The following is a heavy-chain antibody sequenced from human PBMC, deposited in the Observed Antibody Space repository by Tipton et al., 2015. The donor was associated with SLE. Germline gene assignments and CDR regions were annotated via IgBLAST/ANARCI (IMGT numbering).Heavy chain of an antibody. J-gene: IGHJ4*02. CDR2: VSYSGTT. V-gene: IGHV4-59*11. CDR3: ARNKATPDY. CDR1: GGSISSHS. D-gene: IGHD4-23*01. Sequence: TLSLTCTVSGGSISSHSWSWIRQPPGKEREWIGYVSYSGTTNYNPSFRSRVTVSVDTSKNQFSRKLTSVTDADTAIYYCARNKATPDYWGQGTLVTVSS.